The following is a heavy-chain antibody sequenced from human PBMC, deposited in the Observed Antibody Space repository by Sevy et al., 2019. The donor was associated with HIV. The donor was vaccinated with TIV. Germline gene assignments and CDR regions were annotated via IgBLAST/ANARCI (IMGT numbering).Heavy chain of an antibody. Sequence: AGSLRLSCAASGFTFSKYSMSWVHQPPGKGLEWVSTLTFGCGEINHADSVKGRFTISRDNSKNSLYLQMNNLRAEDTAVYYCAREGCTKPHDYWGQGTLVTVSS. CDR2: LTFGCGEI. V-gene: IGHV3-23*01. CDR1: GFTFSKYS. D-gene: IGHD2-8*01. CDR3: AREGCTKPHDY. J-gene: IGHJ4*02.